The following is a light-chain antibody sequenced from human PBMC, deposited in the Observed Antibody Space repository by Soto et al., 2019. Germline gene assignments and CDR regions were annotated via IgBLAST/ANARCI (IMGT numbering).Light chain of an antibody. CDR1: SSDVGGYNY. J-gene: IGLJ1*01. V-gene: IGLV2-14*03. CDR3: SSYTSSGSYV. Sequence: QSALTQPPSVSGSPGQSIAISCTGTSSDVGGYNYVSWYQQHPGKAPELLIYDVSNRPSGVSHRFSGSKSGNTASLTISGLQAEYEADFYGSSYTSSGSYVFGTGTKLTVL. CDR2: DVS.